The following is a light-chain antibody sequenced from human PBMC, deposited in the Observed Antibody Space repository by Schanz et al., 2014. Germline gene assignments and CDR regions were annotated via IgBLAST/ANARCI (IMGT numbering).Light chain of an antibody. CDR3: SSYTNSSTYWV. J-gene: IGLJ3*02. CDR1: GSDVGGYNY. V-gene: IGLV2-8*01. Sequence: QSALTQPPSASGSPGQSVTISCTGTGSDVGGYNYVSWYQQHPGKAPKLMIYEVSKRPSGVPDRFSGSKSGNTASLTVSGLQAEDEADYYCSSYTNSSTYWVFGGGTKLTVL. CDR2: EVS.